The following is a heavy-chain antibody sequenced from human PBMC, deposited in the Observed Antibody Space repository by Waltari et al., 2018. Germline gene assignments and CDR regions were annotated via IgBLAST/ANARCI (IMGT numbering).Heavy chain of an antibody. Sequence: EVQLVQSGVEVKKPGESLRISCKGSGYTFSDYKITVVRQMPGKGLEWMGSIDPSDSSTNYSPSFQGHVTISLDKSISTAYLQWNSLEASDTAIFYCAIAGAGNFDLWGRGTLVTVSS. V-gene: IGHV5-10-1*03. D-gene: IGHD6-19*01. CDR1: GYTFSDYK. J-gene: IGHJ2*01. CDR3: AIAGAGNFDL. CDR2: IDPSDSST.